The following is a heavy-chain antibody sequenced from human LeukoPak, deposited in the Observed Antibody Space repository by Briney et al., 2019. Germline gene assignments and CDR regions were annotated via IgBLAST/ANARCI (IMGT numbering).Heavy chain of an antibody. D-gene: IGHD1-26*01. Sequence: SETLSLTCTVSGGSISSGGYYWSWIRQHPGKGLEWIGYIYYSGSTYYNPSLKSRVTISVDTSKNQFSLKLSSVTAADTAVYYCAGIGEQPSVWYYFDYWGQGTLVTVSS. CDR3: AGIGEQPSVWYYFDY. CDR1: GGSISSGGYY. J-gene: IGHJ4*02. CDR2: IYYSGST. V-gene: IGHV4-30-4*08.